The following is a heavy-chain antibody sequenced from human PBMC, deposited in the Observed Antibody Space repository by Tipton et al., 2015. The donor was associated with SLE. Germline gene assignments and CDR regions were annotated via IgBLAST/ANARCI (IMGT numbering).Heavy chain of an antibody. CDR2: IYYSGST. V-gene: IGHV4-59*11. D-gene: IGHD5-24*01. CDR1: GGSISSHY. CDR3: ARGISDGYRPSGFDP. J-gene: IGHJ5*02. Sequence: TLSLTCTVSGGSISSHYWSWIRQPPGKGLEWIGYIYYSGSTNYNPSLKSRVTISVDTSKNQFSLKLSSVTAADTAVYYCARGISDGYRPSGFDPWGQGTLVTVSS.